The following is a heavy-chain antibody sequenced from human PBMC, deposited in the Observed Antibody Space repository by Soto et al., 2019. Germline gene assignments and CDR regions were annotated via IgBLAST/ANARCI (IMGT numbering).Heavy chain of an antibody. CDR3: ARGSGDIVVVPAAKAFYYYGMDV. D-gene: IGHD2-2*01. Sequence: GGSLRLSCAASGFTLSSYSMNWVRQAPGKGLEWVSSISSSSSYIYYADSVKGRFTISRDNAKNSLYLQMNSLRAEDTAVYYCARGSGDIVVVPAAKAFYYYGMDVWGQGTTVTVSS. V-gene: IGHV3-21*01. CDR2: ISSSSSYI. J-gene: IGHJ6*02. CDR1: GFTLSSYS.